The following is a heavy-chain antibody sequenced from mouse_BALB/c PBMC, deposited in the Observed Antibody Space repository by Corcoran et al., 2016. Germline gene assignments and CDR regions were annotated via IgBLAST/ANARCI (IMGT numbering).Heavy chain of an antibody. V-gene: IGHV1-9*01. J-gene: IGHJ3*01. D-gene: IGHD1-1*01. CDR2: ILPGSGST. Sequence: QVQLQQSGAELMKPGASVKISCKATGYTFSSYWIEWVKQRPGHGLEWIGEILPGSGSTNYNEKFKGKATFTADTSSNTAYMQLSSLTSEDSAVYYGARYYGSSYWFAYWGQGTLVTVSA. CDR1: GYTFSSYW. CDR3: ARYYGSSYWFAY.